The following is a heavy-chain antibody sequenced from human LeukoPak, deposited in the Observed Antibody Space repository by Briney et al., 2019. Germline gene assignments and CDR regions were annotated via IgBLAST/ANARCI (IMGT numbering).Heavy chain of an antibody. CDR2: IKSKTDGGTT. CDR1: GLTFTNAW. V-gene: IGHV3-15*01. CDR3: TTDRYYYDSSGYPPGFDY. J-gene: IGHJ4*02. Sequence: GGSLRLSCAVSGLTFTNAWMSWVRQAPGKGLEWVGRIKSKTDGGTTDYAAPVKGRFTISRDDSKNTLYLQMNSLKTEDTAVYYCTTDRYYYDSSGYPPGFDYWGQGTLVTVSS. D-gene: IGHD3-22*01.